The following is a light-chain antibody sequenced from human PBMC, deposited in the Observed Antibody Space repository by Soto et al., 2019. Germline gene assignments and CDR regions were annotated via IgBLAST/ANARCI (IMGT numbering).Light chain of an antibody. CDR3: SSYTSSSTPSWV. CDR1: SSDVGAYNY. J-gene: IGLJ3*02. CDR2: EVS. V-gene: IGLV2-14*01. Sequence: QSVLTQPASVSGSPGQSITISCTGTSSDVGAYNYVSWYQQHPGKAPELMIYEVSNRPSGVSNRFSGSKSGNTASLTISGLQAEDEADYYCSSYTSSSTPSWVFGGGTKLTVL.